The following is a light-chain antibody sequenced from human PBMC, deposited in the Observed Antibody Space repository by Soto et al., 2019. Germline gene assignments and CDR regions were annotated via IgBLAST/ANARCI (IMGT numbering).Light chain of an antibody. V-gene: IGLV2-14*01. CDR3: CAKTSSVTYV. Sequence: QAVVTQPASVSGSPGQSITFSCTGTSSDVGGYNYVSWYQQHPGKAPKLMIYEVSNRPSGVSNRFSGSKSGSTASLTISGLQAEDEADYYCCAKTSSVTYVFGTGTKLTVL. J-gene: IGLJ1*01. CDR2: EVS. CDR1: SSDVGGYNY.